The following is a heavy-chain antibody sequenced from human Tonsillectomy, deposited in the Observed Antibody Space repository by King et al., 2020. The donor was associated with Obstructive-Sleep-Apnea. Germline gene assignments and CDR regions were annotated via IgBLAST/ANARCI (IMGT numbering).Heavy chain of an antibody. CDR2: IYYSGST. V-gene: IGHV4-39*07. Sequence: QLQESGPGLVKPSETLSLTCTVSGGSISSNSYWGWIRQPPGKGLEWVGHIYYSGSTYYNPFLKSRVTLSVDTSRTQFSLELNSLTAADTAVYYCARADRDIAMGLFDYWGQGTLVTVSS. CDR1: GGSISSNSY. D-gene: IGHD5-18*01. CDR3: ARADRDIAMGLFDY. J-gene: IGHJ4*02.